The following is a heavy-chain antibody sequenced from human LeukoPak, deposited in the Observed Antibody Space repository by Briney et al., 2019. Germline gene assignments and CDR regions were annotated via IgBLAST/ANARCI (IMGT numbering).Heavy chain of an antibody. CDR3: ASTCNGNGPLSDY. D-gene: IGHD1-1*01. CDR1: GGTFSSYA. J-gene: IGHJ4*02. Sequence: SVKVSCKASGGTFSSYAISWVRQAPGQGLEWTGRIIPIFGTANYAQKFQGRVTITTDESTSTASLVLSSLRAEDTAVYYCASTCNGNGPLSDYWGQGTLVTVSS. V-gene: IGHV1-69*05. CDR2: IIPIFGTA.